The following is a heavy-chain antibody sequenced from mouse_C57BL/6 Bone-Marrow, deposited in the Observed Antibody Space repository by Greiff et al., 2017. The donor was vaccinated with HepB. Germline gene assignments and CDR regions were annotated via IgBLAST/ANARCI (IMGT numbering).Heavy chain of an antibody. Sequence: QVQLQQPGTELVKPGASVKLSCKASGYTFTSYWMHWVKQRPGQGLEWIGNINPSNGGTNYNEKFKSKATLTVDKSSSTAYMQLSSLTSEDSAVYYCARSHYDYGSSYYAMDYWGQGTSVTVSS. D-gene: IGHD1-1*01. CDR2: INPSNGGT. J-gene: IGHJ4*01. V-gene: IGHV1-53*01. CDR1: GYTFTSYW. CDR3: ARSHYDYGSSYYAMDY.